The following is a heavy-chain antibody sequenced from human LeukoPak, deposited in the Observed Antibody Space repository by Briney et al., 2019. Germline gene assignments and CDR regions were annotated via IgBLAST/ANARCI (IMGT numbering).Heavy chain of an antibody. CDR2: IWYDGSNK. D-gene: IGHD5-18*01. Sequence: GGSLRLSCAASGFTFSSYGKHWVRQAPGKGLEWVAVIWYDGSNKYYADSVKGRFTISRDNSKNTLYLQMNSLRAEDTAVYYCARDGVDTAMANAFDIWGQGTMVTVSS. J-gene: IGHJ3*02. CDR3: ARDGVDTAMANAFDI. V-gene: IGHV3-33*01. CDR1: GFTFSSYG.